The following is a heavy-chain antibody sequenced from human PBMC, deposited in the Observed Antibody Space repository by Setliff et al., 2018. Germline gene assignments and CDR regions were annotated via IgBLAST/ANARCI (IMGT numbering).Heavy chain of an antibody. CDR3: ARDPKQWLAYYFDY. Sequence: GGSLILSCAASGFTFSSYSMNWVRQAPGKGLEWVSSISSSSSYIYYADSVKGRFTISRDNAKNSLYLQMNSLRAEDTAVYYCARDPKQWLAYYFDYWGQGTLVTVSS. V-gene: IGHV3-21*01. CDR1: GFTFSSYS. J-gene: IGHJ4*02. D-gene: IGHD6-19*01. CDR2: ISSSSSYI.